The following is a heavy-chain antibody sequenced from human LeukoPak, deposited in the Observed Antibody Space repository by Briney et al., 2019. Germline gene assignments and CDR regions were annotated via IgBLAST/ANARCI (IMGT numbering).Heavy chain of an antibody. CDR2: IYSGGST. CDR1: GFTDISNY. D-gene: IGHD4-23*01. V-gene: IGHV3-53*04. CDR3: ATMVGPPAFDL. J-gene: IGHJ3*01. Sequence: GGSLRLSCAATGFTDISNYMIWVRQAPGRGLEWVSVIYSGGSTYYADSVKGRFTISRHTSKNTLYLQMNSLRAEDTAVYYCATMVGPPAFDLWGQGTMVTVSS.